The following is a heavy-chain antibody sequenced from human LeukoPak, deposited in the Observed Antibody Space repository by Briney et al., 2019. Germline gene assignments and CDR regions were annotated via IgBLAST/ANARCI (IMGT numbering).Heavy chain of an antibody. D-gene: IGHD3-10*01. Sequence: PGGFLRLSCAASGFTFSSYWMSWVRQAPGKGLGCVANIKQDGSEKYYMDSVKGRFTISRDTAKTSLYLQMNSLRAEDTAVYYCARNRAVRGVIITPDAFDIWGQGTMVTVSS. J-gene: IGHJ3*02. CDR2: IKQDGSEK. V-gene: IGHV3-7*01. CDR1: GFTFSSYW. CDR3: ARNRAVRGVIITPDAFDI.